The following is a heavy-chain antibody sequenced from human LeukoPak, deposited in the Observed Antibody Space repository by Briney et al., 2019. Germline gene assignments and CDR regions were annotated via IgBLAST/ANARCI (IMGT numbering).Heavy chain of an antibody. V-gene: IGHV1-24*01. CDR1: GYTLTELS. CDR2: FDPEDGET. J-gene: IGHJ4*02. Sequence: GASVKVSCKVSGYTLTELSMHWVRQAPGKGLEWRGGFDPEDGETIYAQKFQGRVTMTEDTSTETPYMELSSLRSEDTAVYYCATAIRWPLALFDYWGQGTLVTVSS. CDR3: ATAIRWPLALFDY. D-gene: IGHD6-13*01.